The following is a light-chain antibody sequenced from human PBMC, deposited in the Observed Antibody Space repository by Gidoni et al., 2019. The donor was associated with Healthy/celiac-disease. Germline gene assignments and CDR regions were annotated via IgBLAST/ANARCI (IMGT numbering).Light chain of an antibody. V-gene: IGLV4-69*01. Sequence: QLVVTQSPSASASLGASVKLTCTLSRGHSSYAIAWHQQQPEKGPRYLMKVNSDGSHSKGDGIPDRFSGSSSGAERYLTISSLQSEDEADYYCQTWGTGLGVFGGGTKLTVL. CDR1: RGHSSYA. CDR3: QTWGTGLGV. J-gene: IGLJ3*02. CDR2: VNSDGSH.